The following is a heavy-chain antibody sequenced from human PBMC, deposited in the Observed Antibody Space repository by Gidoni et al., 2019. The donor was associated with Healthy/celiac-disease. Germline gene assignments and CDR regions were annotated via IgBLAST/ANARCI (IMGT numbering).Heavy chain of an antibody. CDR1: GFTFSSSA. CDR2: SSGSGGST. D-gene: IGHD6-13*01. Sequence: VKLLESGGGLVQPGGSLRLSCAASGFTFSSSAMSWVRQAPGKGLEWVSASSGSGGSTYYADSVKGRFTISRDNSKNTLYLQMNSLRAEDTAVYYCAKGRVWGYFDYWGQGTLVTVSS. J-gene: IGHJ4*02. CDR3: AKGRVWGYFDY. V-gene: IGHV3-23*01.